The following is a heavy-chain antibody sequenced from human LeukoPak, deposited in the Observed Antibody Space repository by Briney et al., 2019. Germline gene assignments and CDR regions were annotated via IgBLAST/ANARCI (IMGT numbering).Heavy chain of an antibody. V-gene: IGHV4-61*08. J-gene: IGHJ4*02. D-gene: IGHD2/OR15-2a*01. CDR3: ARGSTLGATDLDS. CDR1: GGSISSGEYY. Sequence: SQTLSLTCTVSGGSISSGEYYWSWIRQPPGKGLEWIGYIYYTGSASYNPSFKSRVTLSVDTSKNQFSLRLSSVTAADTALYYCARGSTLGATDLDSWGQGTLVTVSS. CDR2: IYYTGSA.